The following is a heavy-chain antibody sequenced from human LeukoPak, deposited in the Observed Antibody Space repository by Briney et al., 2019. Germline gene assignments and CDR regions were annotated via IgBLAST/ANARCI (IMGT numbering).Heavy chain of an antibody. Sequence: GGSLRLSCAASGFTVSSNYMGWVRQAPGKGLEWVSVIYTGGSTYYADSVKGRFTISRDNSKNTLYLQMNSLRAEDTAVYYCAREGQAAAGTSFDYWGQGTLVTVSS. D-gene: IGHD6-13*01. CDR1: GFTVSSNY. CDR3: AREGQAAAGTSFDY. CDR2: IYTGGST. V-gene: IGHV3-53*01. J-gene: IGHJ4*02.